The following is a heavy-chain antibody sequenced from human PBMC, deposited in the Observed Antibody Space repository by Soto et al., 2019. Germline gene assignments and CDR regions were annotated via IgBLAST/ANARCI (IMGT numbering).Heavy chain of an antibody. CDR2: ISYGGIT. CDR3: ARHLDGVVTGRGACAV. J-gene: IGHJ3*01. Sequence: QVRLQESVQGLVRPSQTLSLICTVSGTSIRHDNFYWSFLRQRPGTGLERPGYISYGGITFYNPSLECLLFKSADPSNNKLPLNRESVTAADTAMYHCARHLDGVVTGRGACAVWVPGTLVTVSS. V-gene: IGHV4-31*01. D-gene: IGHD3-9*01. CDR1: GTSIRHDNFY.